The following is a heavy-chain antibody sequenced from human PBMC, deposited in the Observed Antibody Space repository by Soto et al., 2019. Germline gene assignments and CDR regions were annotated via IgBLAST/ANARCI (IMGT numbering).Heavy chain of an antibody. V-gene: IGHV3-23*01. CDR1: GFSFSDYA. J-gene: IGHJ4*02. Sequence: VGSLRLSCAASGFSFSDYAMSWVRQAPGKGLEWVSVISESGGSTHYADSVRGRFTVSRDNSKNSLSLRMNSLRDEDTAVYFCAKRSPYSSGWYSPIFDYWGQGALVTASS. D-gene: IGHD6-13*01. CDR3: AKRSPYSSGWYSPIFDY. CDR2: ISESGGST.